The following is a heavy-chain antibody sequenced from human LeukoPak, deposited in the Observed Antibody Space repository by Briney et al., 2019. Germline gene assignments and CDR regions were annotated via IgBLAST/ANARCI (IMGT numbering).Heavy chain of an antibody. J-gene: IGHJ4*02. Sequence: PSETLSLTCTVSGGSISSSYWSWVRQPPGKGLEWVGYIYYSGDSNYNPSLKSRATISVDTSKSQFSLKVSSVTAADTAIYYCARHTYARPFDSWGQGTPVTVSS. V-gene: IGHV4-59*08. CDR1: GGSISSSY. CDR3: ARHTYARPFDS. D-gene: IGHD6-6*01. CDR2: IYYSGDS.